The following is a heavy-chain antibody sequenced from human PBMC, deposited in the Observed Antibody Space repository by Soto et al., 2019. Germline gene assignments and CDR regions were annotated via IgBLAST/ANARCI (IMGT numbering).Heavy chain of an antibody. D-gene: IGHD7-27*01. Sequence: GGSLRLSCAAPGFTFSNFNMNWVRRAPGKGLEWVSYISVGSSTIYYADSVKGRFTISRDNAKNSLYLQMNSLRDEDTAVYYCAREWGRNYYGMDVWGQGTTVTVSS. V-gene: IGHV3-48*02. CDR2: ISVGSSTI. CDR1: GFTFSNFN. J-gene: IGHJ6*02. CDR3: AREWGRNYYGMDV.